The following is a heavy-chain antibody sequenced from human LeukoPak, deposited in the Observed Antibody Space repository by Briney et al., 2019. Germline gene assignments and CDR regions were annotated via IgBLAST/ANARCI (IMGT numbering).Heavy chain of an antibody. V-gene: IGHV4-59*11. CDR3: ARDLGHC. J-gene: IGHJ4*02. CDR1: GGSISSHY. D-gene: IGHD3-16*01. Sequence: KPSETLSLTCTVSGGSISSHYWSWVRQPPGKGLEWIGDISYSGSTNYNPSLKSRVTMSVDTSKNQFSLKLSSVTAADTAVYYCARDLGHCWGQGTLVTVSS. CDR2: ISYSGST.